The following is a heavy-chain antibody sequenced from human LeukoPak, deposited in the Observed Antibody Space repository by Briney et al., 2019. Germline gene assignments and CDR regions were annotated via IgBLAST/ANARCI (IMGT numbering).Heavy chain of an antibody. D-gene: IGHD2-2*01. CDR2: IYSSTST. CDR3: ARGYCTSTSCPWSFDY. CDR1: GFTVSSTY. Sequence: GGSLRLSCAASGFTVSSTYMAWVRQAPGKGLEWVSIIYSSTSTYYADSVKGRFTLSRDNSKNTLFLQMNSLRAEDTAVYFCARGYCTSTSCPWSFDYWGQGTLVTVSS. V-gene: IGHV3-53*01. J-gene: IGHJ4*02.